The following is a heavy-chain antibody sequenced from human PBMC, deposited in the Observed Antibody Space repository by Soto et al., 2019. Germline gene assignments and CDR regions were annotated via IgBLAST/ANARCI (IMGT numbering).Heavy chain of an antibody. CDR3: ARELNSSGYYRDTDYYYGMDV. Sequence: QVPLVQSGAEVKKPGASVKVSCKASGYTFTSYGISWVRQAPGQGLEWMGWISAYNGNTNYAQKLQGRVTMTTDTSASTAYMELRSLRSDDTAVYYCARELNSSGYYRDTDYYYGMDVWGQGTTVTVSS. D-gene: IGHD3-22*01. J-gene: IGHJ6*02. CDR2: ISAYNGNT. V-gene: IGHV1-18*01. CDR1: GYTFTSYG.